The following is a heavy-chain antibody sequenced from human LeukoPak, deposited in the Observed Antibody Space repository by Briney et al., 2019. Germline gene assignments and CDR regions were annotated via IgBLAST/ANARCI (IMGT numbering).Heavy chain of an antibody. J-gene: IGHJ3*02. CDR2: ISAYNGNT. CDR3: ARELFRVAFYI. D-gene: IGHD3-10*01. Sequence: ASVKVSCKXSGYTFTSYGISWVQQAPGQGLEWMGWISAYNGNTNYSQKLQGRVTMTTDTSTITAYMELRSLRSDDTAVYYCARELFRVAFYIWGQGTMVTVSS. CDR1: GYTFTSYG. V-gene: IGHV1-18*01.